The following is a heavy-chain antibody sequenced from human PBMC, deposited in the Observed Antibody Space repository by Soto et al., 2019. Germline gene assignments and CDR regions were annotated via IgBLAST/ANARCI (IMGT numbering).Heavy chain of an antibody. J-gene: IGHJ4*02. CDR2: IYDSGYT. D-gene: IGHD3-9*01. V-gene: IGHV4-59*08. CDR3: GRLEGLATISYYFDY. CDR1: GGSIRNYY. Sequence: PSETLSLTCTVSGGSIRNYYWSWIRQPPGKGLELIGFIYDSGYTNYNPSLKSRVTISVDTSKNQFSLKLMSVSAADTAVYYCGRLEGLATISYYFDYWGQGALVTVSS.